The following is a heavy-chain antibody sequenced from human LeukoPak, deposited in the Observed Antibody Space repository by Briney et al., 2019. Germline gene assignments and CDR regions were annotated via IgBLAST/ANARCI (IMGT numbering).Heavy chain of an antibody. Sequence: GGSLRLSCAASGFTFSNAWMSWVRQAPGKGLEWVAVISYDGSNKYYADSVKGRFTISRDISKNTLYLQMNSLRAEDTAMYYCSRDMSPAMDVWGKGTTVTVSS. D-gene: IGHD3-10*02. V-gene: IGHV3-30*03. CDR1: GFTFSNAW. CDR3: SRDMSPAMDV. CDR2: ISYDGSNK. J-gene: IGHJ6*04.